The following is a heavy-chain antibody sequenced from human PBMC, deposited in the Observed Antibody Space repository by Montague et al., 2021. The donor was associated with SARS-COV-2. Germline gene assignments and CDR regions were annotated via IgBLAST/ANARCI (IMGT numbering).Heavy chain of an antibody. D-gene: IGHD3-9*01. CDR3: ARHPHYDGLNGALDF. CDR2: VLYNKGT. Sequence: SETLSLTCTVSGVSVTDYYWSWIRQPPGKGLEWVGDVLYNKGTNFNPSLKSRVAISVDTSKNQFSLRLTSVTAADTAVYYCARHPHYDGLNGALDFWDQGTLVTVSS. J-gene: IGHJ4*02. V-gene: IGHV4-59*08. CDR1: GVSVTDYY.